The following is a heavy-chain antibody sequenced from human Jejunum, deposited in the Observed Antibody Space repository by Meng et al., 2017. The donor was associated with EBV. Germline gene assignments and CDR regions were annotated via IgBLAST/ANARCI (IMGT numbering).Heavy chain of an antibody. J-gene: IGHJ4*02. D-gene: IGHD5-12*01. V-gene: IGHV2-5*02. CDR1: GFSLTFSGVG. Sequence: ITLKGSRPTLVKPTQTLTLSCTFSGFSLTFSGVGVGWIRQPPGKAPEWLALIYWDDDKRYSPSLKSRLTITKDTSKNQVVLTMTNMDPVDTGTYFCAHSPMRTSSSGYPRGFDYWGQGTLVTVSS. CDR2: IYWDDDK. CDR3: AHSPMRTSSSGYPRGFDY.